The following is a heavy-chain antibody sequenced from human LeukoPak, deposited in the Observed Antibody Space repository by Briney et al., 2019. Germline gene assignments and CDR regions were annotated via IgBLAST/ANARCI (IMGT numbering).Heavy chain of an antibody. CDR2: INYSGST. J-gene: IGHJ4*02. Sequence: PSETLSLTCTVSGGSISNYYWTWIRQPPGKGLEWIADINYSGSTNYNPSSKSRVFISVDTSKKQFSLQLSSGTASDTAVYYCAGGRVWLAFDSWGQGTLLTVSS. V-gene: IGHV4-59*01. CDR1: GGSISNYY. CDR3: AGGRVWLAFDS. D-gene: IGHD5-18*01.